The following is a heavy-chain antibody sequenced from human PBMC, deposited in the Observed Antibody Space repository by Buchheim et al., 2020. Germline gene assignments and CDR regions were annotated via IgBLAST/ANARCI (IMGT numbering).Heavy chain of an antibody. V-gene: IGHV3-30-3*01. Sequence: QVQLVESGGGVVQPGRSLRLSCAASGFTFSSYAMHWVRQAPGKGLEWVAVISYDGSNKYYADSVKGRFTISRDNSKNTLYLQMNSLRAEDTAMYYCARDPAIFGVVIVTNWFDPWGQGTL. CDR2: ISYDGSNK. CDR1: GFTFSSYA. J-gene: IGHJ5*02. CDR3: ARDPAIFGVVIVTNWFDP. D-gene: IGHD3-3*01.